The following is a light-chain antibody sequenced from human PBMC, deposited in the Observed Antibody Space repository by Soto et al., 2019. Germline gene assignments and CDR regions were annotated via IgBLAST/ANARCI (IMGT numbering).Light chain of an antibody. CDR3: QRYNTWPLT. J-gene: IGKJ4*01. CDR1: QGIGDT. V-gene: IGKV3-15*01. Sequence: EVVMRQSPATPSESPGEGATLSCRASQGIGDTLAWYQHKPGQTPTLLIYDTSTRATGVPARFSGSRSGTEFTLTINCLQSEDFAVYYCQRYNTWPLTFGGGTKVE. CDR2: DTS.